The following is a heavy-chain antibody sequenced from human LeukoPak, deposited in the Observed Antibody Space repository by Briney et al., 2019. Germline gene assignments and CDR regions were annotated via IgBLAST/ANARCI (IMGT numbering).Heavy chain of an antibody. D-gene: IGHD3-22*01. CDR3: ARVAGGDSSGYFGDAFDI. V-gene: IGHV3-48*04. CDR2: ISSSSSII. Sequence: SGGSLRLSCAASGFTFSTYAMNWIRQAPGKGLEWVSFISSSSSIIHYADSVKGRFTISRDNAKNSLYLQMNSLRAEDTAVYYCARVAGGDSSGYFGDAFDIWGQGTMVTVSS. CDR1: GFTFSTYA. J-gene: IGHJ3*02.